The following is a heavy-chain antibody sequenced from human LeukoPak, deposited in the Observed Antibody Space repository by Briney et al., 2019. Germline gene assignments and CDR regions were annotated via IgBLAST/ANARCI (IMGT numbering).Heavy chain of an antibody. J-gene: IGHJ4*02. CDR2: MNPNSGNT. CDR1: GYTFTSYD. CDR3: ARGLTVTTRPAGY. D-gene: IGHD4-17*01. V-gene: IGHV1-8*01. Sequence: ASVKVSCKASGYTFTSYDINWVRQATGQGLEWMGWMNPNSGNTDFAQKFQGRVTMTRNTSISTAYMELSSRRSEDTAMYYCARGLTVTTRPAGYWGQGTLVTVSS.